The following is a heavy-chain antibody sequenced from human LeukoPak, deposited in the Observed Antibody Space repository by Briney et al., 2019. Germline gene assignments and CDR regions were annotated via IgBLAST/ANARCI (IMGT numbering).Heavy chain of an antibody. CDR1: GGSISSYY. Sequence: SETLSLTCTVSGGSISSYYWSWIRQPPGKGLEWIGYIYYSGSTNYNPSLKSRVTISVDTSKNQFSLKLSSVTAADTAVYYCARGGGILTGYYNGGDFDYWGQGTLVTVSS. J-gene: IGHJ4*02. CDR3: ARGGGILTGYYNGGDFDY. V-gene: IGHV4-59*01. CDR2: IYYSGST. D-gene: IGHD3-9*01.